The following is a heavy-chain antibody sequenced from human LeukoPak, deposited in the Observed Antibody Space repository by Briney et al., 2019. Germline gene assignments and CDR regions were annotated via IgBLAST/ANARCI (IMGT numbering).Heavy chain of an antibody. CDR3: ARGGIQLPDD. CDR2: LYYGGST. D-gene: IGHD5-18*01. Sequence: PSETLSLTCTVSGGXITIRGYYWGWIRQPPGKGLEWIGALYYGGSTSYNPSLKSRVTISIDTSKNQFSLALRSVTATDTAVYYCARGGIQLPDDWGQGTLVTVSS. CDR1: GGXITIRGYY. V-gene: IGHV4-39*01. J-gene: IGHJ4*02.